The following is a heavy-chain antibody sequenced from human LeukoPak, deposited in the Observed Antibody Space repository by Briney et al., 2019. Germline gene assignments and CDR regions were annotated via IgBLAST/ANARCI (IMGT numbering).Heavy chain of an antibody. V-gene: IGHV3-33*08. J-gene: IGHJ4*01. CDR2: IWYDGSNQ. CDR1: GFTFSSYS. CDR3: ARDRVGAPFDY. Sequence: PPGGSLRLSCAASGFTFSSYSFNWVRQAPGKGLEWVAIIWYDGSNQHYADSVKGRFTISRDNSKNTVYLQMDSLRVEDTAVFYCARDRVGAPFDYWGQGTLVTVSS. D-gene: IGHD1-26*01.